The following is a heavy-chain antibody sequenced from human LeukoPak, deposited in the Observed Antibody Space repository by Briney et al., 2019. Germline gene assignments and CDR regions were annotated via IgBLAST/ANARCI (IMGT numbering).Heavy chain of an antibody. Sequence: SETLSLTCTVSGGSISSYYWSWIRQPPGKGLEWIGYIYYSGSTNYNPSLKSRVTISVDTSKNQFSLKLSSVTAADTAVYYCARDSEEGPRYFDYWGQGTLVTVSS. CDR2: IYYSGST. V-gene: IGHV4-59*12. CDR3: ARDSEEGPRYFDY. CDR1: GGSISSYY. J-gene: IGHJ4*02.